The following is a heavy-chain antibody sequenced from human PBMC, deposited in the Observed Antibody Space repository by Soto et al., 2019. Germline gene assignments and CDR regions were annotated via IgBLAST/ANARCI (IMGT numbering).Heavy chain of an antibody. D-gene: IGHD6-13*01. CDR3: ARASYFRTIAAAANYYYYYYMDV. V-gene: IGHV3-13*01. CDR1: GFTFSSYD. CDR2: IGTAGDT. Sequence: EVQLVESGGGLVQPGGSLRLSCAASGFTFSSYDMHWVRQATGKGLEWVSAIGTAGDTYYPGSVKGRFTISRENAKNSLYLQMNSLRAGDTAVYYCARASYFRTIAAAANYYYYYYMDVWGKGTTVTVSS. J-gene: IGHJ6*03.